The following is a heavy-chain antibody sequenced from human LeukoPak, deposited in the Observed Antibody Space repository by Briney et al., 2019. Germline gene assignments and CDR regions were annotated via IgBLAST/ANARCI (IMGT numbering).Heavy chain of an antibody. CDR1: GGSISSYY. V-gene: IGHV4-59*01. J-gene: IGHJ4*02. CDR2: IYYSGST. D-gene: IGHD3-10*01. CDR3: ARDSSYGSGSLDY. Sequence: PSETLSLTCTVSGGSISSYYWSWIRQPPGKGLEWIGYIYYSGSTNYNPSLKSRVTISVDTSKNQFSLKLSSVTAADTAVYYCARDSSYGSGSLDYWGQGTLVTVSS.